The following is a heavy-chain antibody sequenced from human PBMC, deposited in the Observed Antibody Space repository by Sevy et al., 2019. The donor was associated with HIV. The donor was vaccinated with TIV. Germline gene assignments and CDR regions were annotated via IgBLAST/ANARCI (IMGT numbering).Heavy chain of an antibody. CDR3: ASNTYHYDSNTYYPVY. V-gene: IGHV3-7*01. Sequence: GGSLRLSCVASGFNLSPYWMTWVRQAPGKGLEWVANIKQDGNEKYYVDSVKGRFTVSRDNAKNALYLQMYSLRVEDTAVYFCASNTYHYDSNTYYPVYWGQGTRVPVSS. CDR2: IKQDGNEK. J-gene: IGHJ4*02. CDR1: GFNLSPYW. D-gene: IGHD3-22*01.